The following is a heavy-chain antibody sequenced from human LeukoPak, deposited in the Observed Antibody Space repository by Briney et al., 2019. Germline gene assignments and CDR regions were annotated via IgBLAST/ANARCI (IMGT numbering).Heavy chain of an antibody. CDR2: INWNGGST. Sequence: GGSLRLSCAASGSTFDDHGMSWVRQVPGKGLEWVAGINWNGGSTGYADSVKGRLTISRDNDKNSLFLQMNSLRAEDTALYYCAMGDSSGWYFDYWGQGTLVTVSS. V-gene: IGHV3-20*04. D-gene: IGHD6-19*01. J-gene: IGHJ4*02. CDR1: GSTFDDHG. CDR3: AMGDSSGWYFDY.